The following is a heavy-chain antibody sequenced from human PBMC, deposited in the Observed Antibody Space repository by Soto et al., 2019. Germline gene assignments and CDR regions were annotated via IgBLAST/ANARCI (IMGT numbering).Heavy chain of an antibody. D-gene: IGHD4-17*01. CDR2: IYYSGYT. CDR1: GDSFSSADYK. CDR3: ARSSDYVAFYY. V-gene: IGHV4-30-4*01. J-gene: IGHJ4*02. Sequence: QVQLQESGPGLVKPSQTLSLTCTVSGDSFSSADYKWSWIRQPPGKGLEWIGYIYYSGYTYNNPSLKSRLTMSVDTSKNQFFLKLSSVTAADTAVYYCARSSDYVAFYYWGQGTLVTVS.